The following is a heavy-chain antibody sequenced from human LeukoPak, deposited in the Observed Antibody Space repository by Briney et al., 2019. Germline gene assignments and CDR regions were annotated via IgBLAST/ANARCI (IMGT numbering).Heavy chain of an antibody. D-gene: IGHD6-13*01. CDR2: INPNSGGT. CDR1: GYTFTGYY. CDR3: AGEYGSSWYRFDY. J-gene: IGHJ4*02. V-gene: IGHV1-2*02. Sequence: ASVKVSCKASGYTFTGYYMHWVRQAPGQGLEWMGWINPNSGGTNYAQKFQGRVTMTRDTSISTAYMELSRLRSDDTAVYYCAGEYGSSWYRFDYWGQGTLVTVSS.